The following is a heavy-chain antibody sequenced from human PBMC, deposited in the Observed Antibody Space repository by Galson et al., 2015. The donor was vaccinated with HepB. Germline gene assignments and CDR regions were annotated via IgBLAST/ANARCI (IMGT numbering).Heavy chain of an antibody. V-gene: IGHV1-3*04. J-gene: IGHJ4*02. Sequence: SVTVSCKASGDTFNNYAIHWVRQAPGHRLEWMGWINTVNGNIEYSQKFQGRVTITRDTSATTVYMELSSLRSEDTAVYSCARAGTYHDLLTGYYTKGYFDSWGQGTLVTVSS. D-gene: IGHD3-9*01. CDR3: ARAGTYHDLLTGYYTKGYFDS. CDR2: INTVNGNI. CDR1: GDTFNNYA.